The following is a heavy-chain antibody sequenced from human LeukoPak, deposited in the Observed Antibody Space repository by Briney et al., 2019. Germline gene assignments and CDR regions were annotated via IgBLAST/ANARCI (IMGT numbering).Heavy chain of an antibody. Sequence: PSETVSLTCTVSGGSISSSSYYWGWIRQPPGKGLEWIGSIYYSGSTYYNPSLKSRVTISVDTSKNQFSLKLSSVTAADTAVYYCARQVSDFWSGYYFDYWGQGTLVTVSS. CDR1: GGSISSSSYY. CDR2: IYYSGST. J-gene: IGHJ4*02. D-gene: IGHD3-3*01. CDR3: ARQVSDFWSGYYFDY. V-gene: IGHV4-39*01.